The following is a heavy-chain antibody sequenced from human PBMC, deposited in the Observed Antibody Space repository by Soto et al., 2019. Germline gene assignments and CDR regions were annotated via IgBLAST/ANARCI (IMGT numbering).Heavy chain of an antibody. D-gene: IGHD1-26*01. J-gene: IGHJ6*02. CDR3: ARVKWELLGRDYYYGMDV. CDR1: GYTFTRYG. CDR2: ISAYNGNT. Sequence: ASVKVSCKASGYTFTRYGISWVRQAPGQGLEWMGWISAYNGNTNYAQKLQGRVTMTTDTSTSTAYMELRSLGSDDTAVYYCARVKWELLGRDYYYGMDVWGQGTTVTVSS. V-gene: IGHV1-18*01.